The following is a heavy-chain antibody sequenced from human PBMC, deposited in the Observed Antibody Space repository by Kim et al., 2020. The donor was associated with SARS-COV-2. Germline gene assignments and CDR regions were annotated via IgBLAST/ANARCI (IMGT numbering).Heavy chain of an antibody. V-gene: IGHV4-39*07. J-gene: IGHJ6*02. CDR1: GGSISSSSYY. Sequence: SETLSLTCTVSGGSISSSSYYWGWIRQPPGKGLEWIGSIYYSGSTYYNPSLKSRVTISVDTSKNQFSLKLSSVTAADTAVYYCARVCRDYDILTGFGGQCYYYGMDVWGQGTTVTVSS. D-gene: IGHD3-9*01. CDR3: ARVCRDYDILTGFGGQCYYYGMDV. CDR2: IYYSGST.